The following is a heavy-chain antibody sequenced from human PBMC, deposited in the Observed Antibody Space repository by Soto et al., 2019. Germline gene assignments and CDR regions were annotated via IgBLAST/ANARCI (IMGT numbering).Heavy chain of an antibody. V-gene: IGHV1-46*01. Sequence: GASVKVSCKASGYTFTSYYMHWVRQAPGQGLERMGIINPSGGSTSYAQKFQGRVTMTRDTSTSTVYMELSSLRSEDTAVYYCASSSYGSGSYYSVYYYGMDVWGQGTTVTVSS. CDR1: GYTFTSYY. D-gene: IGHD3-10*01. CDR2: INPSGGST. J-gene: IGHJ6*02. CDR3: ASSSYGSGSYYSVYYYGMDV.